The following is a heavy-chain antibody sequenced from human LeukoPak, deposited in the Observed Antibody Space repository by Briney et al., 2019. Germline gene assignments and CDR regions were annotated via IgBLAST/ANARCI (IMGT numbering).Heavy chain of an antibody. CDR1: GFTFSGSA. Sequence: GGSLRLSCAASGFTFSGSAMHWVRQASGKGLERVGRIRSKANSYATAYAASVKGRFTISRDDSKNTAYLQMNSLKTEDTAVYYCLAGTSSGYWGQGTLVTVSS. CDR3: LAGTSSGY. J-gene: IGHJ4*02. V-gene: IGHV3-73*01. CDR2: IRSKANSYAT. D-gene: IGHD1-1*01.